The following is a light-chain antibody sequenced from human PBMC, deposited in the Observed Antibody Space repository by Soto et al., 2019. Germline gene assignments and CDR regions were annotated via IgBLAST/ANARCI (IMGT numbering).Light chain of an antibody. V-gene: IGKV3-20*01. CDR1: QNLSRGY. CDR2: AAS. J-gene: IGKJ1*01. Sequence: EIVLTQSPGTLSLSPGERATLSCRASQNLSRGYLAWYRQRPGQAPSILIYAASSRATGIPDRFIGSGSGTDFTLTISRLETEDFAVYYCQQYDTSPRTFGRGTKVE. CDR3: QQYDTSPRT.